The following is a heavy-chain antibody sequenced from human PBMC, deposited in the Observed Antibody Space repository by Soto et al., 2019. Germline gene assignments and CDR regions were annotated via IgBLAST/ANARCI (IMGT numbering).Heavy chain of an antibody. J-gene: IGHJ4*02. CDR3: ARDDSGFSGSHYIDYFNY. D-gene: IGHD1-26*01. Sequence: GGSLRLSCAASGLTFSSYSMNWVRQAPGKGLEWVAVICYNGSTRYYADSMKGRFTISRDNSRNTLYLEINSLRPEDTAVYYCARDDSGFSGSHYIDYFNYWGQGALVTVSS. CDR1: GLTFSSYS. CDR2: ICYNGSTR. V-gene: IGHV3-33*08.